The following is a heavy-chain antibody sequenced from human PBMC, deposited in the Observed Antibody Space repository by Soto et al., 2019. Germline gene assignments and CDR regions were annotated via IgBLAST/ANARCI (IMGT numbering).Heavy chain of an antibody. V-gene: IGHV3-23*01. CDR1: GFTFSSST. D-gene: IGHD6-13*01. Sequence: GGSLRLSCAASGFTFSSSTMNWVRQAPGKGLEWVSAIIDSGGYTYYADSVKGRFTISRDNSKNTLYLQMNSLRAEDTALYYCAKVTKRAAAGRYEYYKYGMDVWGQGTTVTVSS. CDR2: IIDSGGYT. CDR3: AKVTKRAAAGRYEYYKYGMDV. J-gene: IGHJ6*02.